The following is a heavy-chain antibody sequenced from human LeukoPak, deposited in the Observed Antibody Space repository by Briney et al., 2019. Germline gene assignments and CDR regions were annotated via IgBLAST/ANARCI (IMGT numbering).Heavy chain of an antibody. Sequence: GGSLRLSCAASGFTFSSYSMNWVRQAPGKGLEWVSSISSSSSYIYYADSVKGRFTISRDNSKNTLYLQMNSLRAEDTAVYYCAKDPGYSYVLYYFDYWGQGTLVTVSS. V-gene: IGHV3-21*01. CDR2: ISSSSSYI. D-gene: IGHD5-18*01. J-gene: IGHJ4*02. CDR3: AKDPGYSYVLYYFDY. CDR1: GFTFSSYS.